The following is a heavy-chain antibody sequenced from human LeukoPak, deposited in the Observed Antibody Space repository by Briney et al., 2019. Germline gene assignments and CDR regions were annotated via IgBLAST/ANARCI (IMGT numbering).Heavy chain of an antibody. CDR3: ARDTRYCSGGSCYSGNWFDP. J-gene: IGHJ5*02. CDR2: INPNSGGT. V-gene: IGHV1-2*06. D-gene: IGHD2-15*01. CDR1: GYTFTGYY. Sequence: ASVKVSCKASGYTFTGYYMHWVRQAPGQGLEWMGRINPNSGGTNYAQKFQGRVTMTRDTSISTAYMELSRLRSDDTAVYYCARDTRYCSGGSCYSGNWFDPWGQGTLVTVSS.